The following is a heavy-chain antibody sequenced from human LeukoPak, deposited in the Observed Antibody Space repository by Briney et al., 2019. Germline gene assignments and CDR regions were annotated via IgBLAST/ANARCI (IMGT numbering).Heavy chain of an antibody. D-gene: IGHD3-9*01. J-gene: IGHJ3*02. Sequence: PSETLSLTCTVSGGSISSYYWNWIRQPPGKGLEWIGFIYYSGSTNYNPSLKSRVTISVDTSKNQFSLKLSSVTAADTAVYYCARVLRYFDWLPTPGAFDIWGPGTMVTVSS. V-gene: IGHV4-59*01. CDR2: IYYSGST. CDR1: GGSISSYY. CDR3: ARVLRYFDWLPTPGAFDI.